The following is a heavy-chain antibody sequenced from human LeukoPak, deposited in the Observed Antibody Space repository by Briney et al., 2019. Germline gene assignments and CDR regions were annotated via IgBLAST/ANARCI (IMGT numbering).Heavy chain of an antibody. CDR3: AIYYGSGSHAPYLDH. Sequence: ASVKVSCKASGYTFTSYAMHWVRQAPGQRLEWMGWINAGNGNTKYSQKFQGRVTITRDTSASTAYMELSSLRSEDTAVYYCAIYYGSGSHAPYLDHWGQGTLVTVSS. V-gene: IGHV1-3*01. CDR1: GYTFTSYA. D-gene: IGHD3-10*01. J-gene: IGHJ5*02. CDR2: INAGNGNT.